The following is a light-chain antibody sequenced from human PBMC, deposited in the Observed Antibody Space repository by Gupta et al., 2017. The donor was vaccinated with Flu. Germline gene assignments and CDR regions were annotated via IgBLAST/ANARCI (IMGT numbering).Light chain of an antibody. V-gene: IGLV1-40*01. CDR2: GNS. CDR1: NSSVGARYD. CDR3: QSYDSSLSGLV. Sequence: QSVLTQPPSVSGAPGQRVTISCTGSNSSVGARYDVHWYQRLPGTAPKLLIFGNSNRPSGVPDRFSGSKSGPSASLAITGLQAEAEAEYYCQSYDSSLSGLVFGGGTKLTVL. J-gene: IGLJ2*01.